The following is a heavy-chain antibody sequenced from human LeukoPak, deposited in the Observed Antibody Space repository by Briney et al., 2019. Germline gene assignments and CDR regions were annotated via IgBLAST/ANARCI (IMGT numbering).Heavy chain of an antibody. CDR3: TTEQYQLLLNWFDP. J-gene: IGHJ5*02. CDR1: GFTLSNAW. V-gene: IGHV3-15*01. Sequence: GGSLRLSCAASGFTLSNAWMSWVRQAPGKGLEWVGRIKSKTDGGTTDYAAPVKGRFTISRDDSKNTLYLQMNSLKTEDTAVYYCTTEQYQLLLNWFDPWGQGTLVTVSS. D-gene: IGHD2-2*01. CDR2: IKSKTDGGTT.